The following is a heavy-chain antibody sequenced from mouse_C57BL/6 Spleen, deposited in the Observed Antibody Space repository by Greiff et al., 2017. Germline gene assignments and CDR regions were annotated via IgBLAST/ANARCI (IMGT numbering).Heavy chain of an antibody. V-gene: IGHV1-69*01. CDR2: IDPSDSYT. Sequence: QVQLQQPGAELVMPGASVKLSCKASGYTFTSYWMHWVKQRPGQGLEWIGEIDPSDSYTNYNQKFKGKSTLTVDKSSSTAYMQLSSLTSEDSAVYYCARDYGSRYWYFDVWGTGTTVTVSS. CDR3: ARDYGSRYWYFDV. CDR1: GYTFTSYW. D-gene: IGHD1-1*01. J-gene: IGHJ1*03.